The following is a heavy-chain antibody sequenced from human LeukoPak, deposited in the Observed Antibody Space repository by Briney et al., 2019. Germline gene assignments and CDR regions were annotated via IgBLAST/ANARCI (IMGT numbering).Heavy chain of an antibody. D-gene: IGHD4-17*01. CDR1: GYTLTELS. Sequence: ASVKVSRKVSGYTLTELSMHWVRQAPGKGLEWMGGFDPEDGETIYAQKFQGRVTMTEDTSTDTAYMELSSLRSEDTAVYYCAAGSPGYTVTHYYYYGMDVWGQGTTVTVSS. J-gene: IGHJ6*02. CDR2: FDPEDGET. V-gene: IGHV1-24*01. CDR3: AAGSPGYTVTHYYYYGMDV.